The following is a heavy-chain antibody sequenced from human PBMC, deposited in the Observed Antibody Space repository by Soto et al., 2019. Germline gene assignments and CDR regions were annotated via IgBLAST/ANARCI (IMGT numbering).Heavy chain of an antibody. D-gene: IGHD3-9*01. J-gene: IGHJ5*02. CDR2: INPNSGGT. Sequence: ASVKVSCKASGYTFTGYYMHWVRQAPGQGLEWMGWINPNSGGTKYVQKFQGRVTMTRDKSISTVYMELSRLRSDDTAVYYCARGIDMGYPWFDPWGPGTLVTVSS. CDR1: GYTFTGYY. CDR3: ARGIDMGYPWFDP. V-gene: IGHV1-2*02.